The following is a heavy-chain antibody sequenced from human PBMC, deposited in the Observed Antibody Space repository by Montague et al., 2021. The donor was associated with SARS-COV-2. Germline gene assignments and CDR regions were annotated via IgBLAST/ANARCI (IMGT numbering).Heavy chain of an antibody. J-gene: IGHJ4*02. CDR3: ARHRIMIFLGRMFDY. CDR2: IYTGGYV. CDR1: GDSISRYY. D-gene: IGHD3-9*01. V-gene: IGHV4-4*07. Sequence: SETLSLTCSVSGDSISRYYWSWIRQSDGKGLEWIGRIYTGGYVNXNPALQSRVSMSVDTSKSQVSLNVTSVTAADTAVYYCARHRIMIFLGRMFDYWGQGTLVTVSS.